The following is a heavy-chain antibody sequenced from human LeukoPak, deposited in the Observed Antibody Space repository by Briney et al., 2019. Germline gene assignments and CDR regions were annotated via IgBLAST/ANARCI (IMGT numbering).Heavy chain of an antibody. V-gene: IGHV1-69*06. Sequence: GASVKVSCKASGGTFSSYAISWVRQAPGQGLEWMGGIIPIFGTANYAQKFQGRVTITADKSTSTAYMELSSLRSEDTAMYYCARGPRYDAFDIWGQGTMVTVSS. D-gene: IGHD3-16*02. J-gene: IGHJ3*02. CDR3: ARGPRYDAFDI. CDR2: IIPIFGTA. CDR1: GGTFSSYA.